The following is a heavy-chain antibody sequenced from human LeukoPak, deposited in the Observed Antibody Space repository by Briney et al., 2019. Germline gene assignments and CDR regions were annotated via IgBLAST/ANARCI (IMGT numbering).Heavy chain of an antibody. CDR2: ISCNGGST. Sequence: TGGSLRLSCAASGFTFSSYAMHWVRQAPGKGLEYVSAISCNGGSTYYASSVKGRFTISRDNSKNTLYLQMGSLRAEDMAVYYCAREYYYGSGRYSDYWSQGTLVTVSS. J-gene: IGHJ4*02. D-gene: IGHD3-10*01. V-gene: IGHV3-64*01. CDR1: GFTFSSYA. CDR3: AREYYYGSGRYSDY.